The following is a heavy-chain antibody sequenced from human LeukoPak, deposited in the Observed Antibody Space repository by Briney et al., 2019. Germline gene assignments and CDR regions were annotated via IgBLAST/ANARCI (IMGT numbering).Heavy chain of an antibody. CDR1: GYPFTDYY. D-gene: IGHD1-26*01. CDR2: INPHSGGT. J-gene: IGHJ4*02. CDR3: AGVNLDGATQVDY. V-gene: IGHV1-2*02. Sequence: GASVKVSCKASGYPFTDYYIHWVRQAPGQGLEWMGWINPHSGGTNYAQKFKGRITMTRDTSINTAYMDLARLRSDDAAVYFCAGVNLDGATQVDYWGQGTLVSVSS.